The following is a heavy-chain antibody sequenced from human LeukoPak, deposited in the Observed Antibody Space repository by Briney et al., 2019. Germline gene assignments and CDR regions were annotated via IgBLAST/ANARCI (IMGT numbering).Heavy chain of an antibody. V-gene: IGHV3-30*04. CDR3: ARGTHYGDFFYGHAFDI. CDR2: ISYDGSNK. J-gene: IGHJ3*02. D-gene: IGHD4-17*01. Sequence: PGGSLRLSCAASGFTFSSYAMHWVRQAPGKGLEWVAVISYDGSNKYYADSVKGRFTISRDNSKNTLYLQMNSLRAEDTAVCYCARGTHYGDFFYGHAFDIWGQGTMVTVSS. CDR1: GFTFSSYA.